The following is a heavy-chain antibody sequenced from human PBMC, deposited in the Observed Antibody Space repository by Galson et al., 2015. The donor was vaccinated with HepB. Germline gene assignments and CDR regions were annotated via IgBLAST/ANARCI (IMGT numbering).Heavy chain of an antibody. CDR2: IIPIFGTA. V-gene: IGHV1-69*13. CDR3: ARGPRHYYDSSGYFGY. D-gene: IGHD3-22*01. Sequence: SVKVSCKASGGTFSSYAISWVRQAPGQGLEWMGGIIPIFGTANYAQKFQGRVTFTADESTSTAYMELSSLRSEDTAVYYCARGPRHYYDSSGYFGYWGQGTLVTVSS. CDR1: GGTFSSYA. J-gene: IGHJ4*02.